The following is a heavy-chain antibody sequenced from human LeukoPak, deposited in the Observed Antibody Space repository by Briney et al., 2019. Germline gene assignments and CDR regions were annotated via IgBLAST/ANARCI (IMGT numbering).Heavy chain of an antibody. CDR3: ARVGYDFWSGYYGEVNYYYMDV. J-gene: IGHJ6*03. CDR1: GGSFSGCY. D-gene: IGHD3-3*01. V-gene: IGHV4-34*01. CDR2: INHSGST. Sequence: SETLSLTCAVYGGSFSGCYWSWIRQPPGKGLEWIGEINHSGSTNYNPSLKSRVTISVDTSKNQFSLKLSSVTAADTAVYYCARVGYDFWSGYYGEVNYYYMDVWGKGTTVTVSS.